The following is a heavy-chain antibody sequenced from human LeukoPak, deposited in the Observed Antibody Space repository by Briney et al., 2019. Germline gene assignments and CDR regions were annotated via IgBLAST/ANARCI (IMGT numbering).Heavy chain of an antibody. CDR1: GFSFSSFW. CDR2: IKQDGSDK. J-gene: IGHJ4*02. Sequence: GGSLRLSCAASGFSFSSFWMNWVRQAPGKGLEWVANIKQDGSDKYYVDSVKGRFTISRDNAKNSLYLQMNSLRAEDTAVYYCARAHPTAAPFDYWGQGTLVTVSS. D-gene: IGHD6-13*01. V-gene: IGHV3-7*01. CDR3: ARAHPTAAPFDY.